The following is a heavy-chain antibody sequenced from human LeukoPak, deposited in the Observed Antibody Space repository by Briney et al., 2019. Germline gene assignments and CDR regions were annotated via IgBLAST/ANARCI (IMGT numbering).Heavy chain of an antibody. V-gene: IGHV1-2*02. D-gene: IGHD3-3*01. CDR2: INPNSGGT. CDR1: GYTFTGYY. CDR3: ARAAITIFPDY. J-gene: IGHJ4*02. Sequence: ASVTVSCKASGYTFTGYYMHWVRQAPGQGLEWMGWINPNSGGTNYAQKFQGRVTMTRDTSISTAYMELGRLRCDDTAVYYCARAAITIFPDYWGQGTLVTVSS.